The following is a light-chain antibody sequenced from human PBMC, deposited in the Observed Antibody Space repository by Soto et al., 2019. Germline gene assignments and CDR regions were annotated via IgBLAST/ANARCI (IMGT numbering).Light chain of an antibody. CDR2: DAS. CDR1: QSINNW. CDR3: QQYDNYPLT. Sequence: DIQMTQSASAVSASVGDRVTITCRASQSINNWLAWYQQKPGKAPKFLIYDASNLESGVPSRFSGSASGTEFTLTISSLQPDDFATYYCQQYDNYPLTFGGGTKVDIK. V-gene: IGKV1-5*01. J-gene: IGKJ4*01.